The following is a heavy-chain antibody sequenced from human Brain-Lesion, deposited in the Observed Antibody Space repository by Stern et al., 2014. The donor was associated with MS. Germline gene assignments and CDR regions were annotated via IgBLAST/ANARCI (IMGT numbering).Heavy chain of an antibody. Sequence: VQLEESGAEVKKPGASVKVSCKASGYTFTGYYMHWVRQAPGHGLEWMGWINPKSGGTNYAQKFQGWVTMTRDTSINTAYMELSRLRSDDTAVYYCATYYYDSTGYNDFWGQGTLVTVSS. CDR2: INPKSGGT. CDR3: ATYYYDSTGYNDF. CDR1: GYTFTGYY. J-gene: IGHJ4*02. V-gene: IGHV1-2*04. D-gene: IGHD3-22*01.